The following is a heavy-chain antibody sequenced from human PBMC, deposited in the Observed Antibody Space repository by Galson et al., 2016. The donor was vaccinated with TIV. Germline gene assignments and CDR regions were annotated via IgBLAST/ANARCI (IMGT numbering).Heavy chain of an antibody. CDR3: GQDPDMVYAITDRFDP. Sequence: SLRLSCAVSAFTFRNNAMSWVRQAPGKGLEWVSSISRTGDEAYYADSVKGRFTISRDSSTNTLFLQMNGLRADDTAIHFGGQDPDMVYAITDRFDPWGQGTLVTVSS. J-gene: IGHJ5*02. CDR2: ISRTGDEA. V-gene: IGHV3-23*01. D-gene: IGHD2-8*01. CDR1: AFTFRNNA.